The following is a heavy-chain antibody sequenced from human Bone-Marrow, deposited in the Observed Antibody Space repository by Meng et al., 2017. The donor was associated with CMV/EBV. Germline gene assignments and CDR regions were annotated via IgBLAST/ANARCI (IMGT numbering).Heavy chain of an antibody. CDR1: GYSFPSYW. CDR2: IDPSDSYT. J-gene: IGHJ4*02. V-gene: IGHV5-10-1*01. CDR3: ARHSSSSWPLDY. D-gene: IGHD6-13*01. Sequence: CKGSGYSFPSYWISWVRQMPGKGLEWMGRIDPSDSYTNYSPSFQGHVTISADKSISTAYLQWSSLKASDTAMYYCARHSSSSWPLDYWGQGTLVTVSS.